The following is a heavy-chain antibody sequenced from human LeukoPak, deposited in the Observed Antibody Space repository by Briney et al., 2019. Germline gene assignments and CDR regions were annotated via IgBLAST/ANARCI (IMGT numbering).Heavy chain of an antibody. V-gene: IGHV3-9*01. CDR1: GFTFDDYA. J-gene: IGHJ4*02. D-gene: IGHD1-14*01. Sequence: GGSLRLSCAASGFTFDDYAMHWVRQAPGKGLEWVSGISWNSGSIGYADSVKGRFTISRDNAKNSLYLQMNSLRAEDTALYYCARDPEGFDYWGQGTLVTVSS. CDR3: ARDPEGFDY. CDR2: ISWNSGSI.